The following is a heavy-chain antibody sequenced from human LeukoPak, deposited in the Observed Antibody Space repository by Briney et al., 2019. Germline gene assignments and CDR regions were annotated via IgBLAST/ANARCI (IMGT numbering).Heavy chain of an antibody. CDR3: AKDFGRYFDWLSFDY. J-gene: IGHJ4*02. V-gene: IGHV3-30*02. CDR2: IRYDGSNK. CDR1: GFTFSSYG. Sequence: GGSLRLSCAASGFTFSSYGMHWVRQAPGKGLEWVAFIRYDGSNKYYADSVKGRFTISRDNSKNTLYLQMNSLRAEDTAVYYCAKDFGRYFDWLSFDYWGQGTLVTVSS. D-gene: IGHD3-9*01.